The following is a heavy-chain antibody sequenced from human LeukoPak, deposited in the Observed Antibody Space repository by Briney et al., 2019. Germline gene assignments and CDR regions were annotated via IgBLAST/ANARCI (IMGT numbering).Heavy chain of an antibody. Sequence: SETLSLTCTVSGGSISSYYWSWIRQPPGKGLEWIGYIYYSGSTNYNPSLKSRVTISVDTSKNQFSLKLSSVTAADTAVYYCASYLFTIFGVVAAFDIWGQGTMVAVSS. J-gene: IGHJ3*02. CDR2: IYYSGST. D-gene: IGHD3-3*01. V-gene: IGHV4-59*08. CDR3: ASYLFTIFGVVAAFDI. CDR1: GGSISSYY.